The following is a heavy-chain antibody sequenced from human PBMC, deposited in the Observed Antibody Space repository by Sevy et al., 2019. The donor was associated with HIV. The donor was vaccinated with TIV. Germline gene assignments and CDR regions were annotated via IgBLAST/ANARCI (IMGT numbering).Heavy chain of an antibody. CDR3: ARDHVKDGDLGDYYYYAFDV. V-gene: IGHV3-11*01. J-gene: IGHJ6*02. D-gene: IGHD4-17*01. Sequence: GESLKISCAASGFTFSDYYMSWIRQAPGKGLEWISYISGSDSTIYYADSVKGRFTMSRDNARNSLYLQMNSLRAEDTAVYYCARDHVKDGDLGDYYYYAFDVWGQGTTVTVSS. CDR2: ISGSDSTI. CDR1: GFTFSDYY.